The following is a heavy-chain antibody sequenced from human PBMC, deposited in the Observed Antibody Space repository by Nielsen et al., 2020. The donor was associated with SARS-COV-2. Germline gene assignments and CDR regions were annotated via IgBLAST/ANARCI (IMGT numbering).Heavy chain of an antibody. Sequence: SETLSLTCTVSGGSISSGDYYWSWIRQPPGKGLEWIGYTYYSGSTYYNPSLKSRVTISVDTSKNQFSLKLSSVTAADTAVYYCARGAVLRYFDWSKKSWFDPWGQGTLVTVSS. CDR1: GGSISSGDYY. V-gene: IGHV4-30-4*01. CDR2: TYYSGST. D-gene: IGHD3-9*01. J-gene: IGHJ5*02. CDR3: ARGAVLRYFDWSKKSWFDP.